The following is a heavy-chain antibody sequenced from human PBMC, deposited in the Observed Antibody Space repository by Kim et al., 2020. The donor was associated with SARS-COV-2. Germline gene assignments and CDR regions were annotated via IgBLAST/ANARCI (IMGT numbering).Heavy chain of an antibody. V-gene: IGHV3-23*01. CDR2: IGVGGST. J-gene: IGHJ4*02. D-gene: IGHD6-25*01. CDR1: GFTFSNSG. Sequence: GGSLRLSCTASGFTFSNSGMAWVRQAPGKGKEWVAAIGVGGSTFSPDSVGGRFIISRDTSENTLYMQMNSLRADDTAIYYCAKERVGSGWGCYHEYWGQGTLVPVS. CDR3: AKERVGSGWGCYHEY.